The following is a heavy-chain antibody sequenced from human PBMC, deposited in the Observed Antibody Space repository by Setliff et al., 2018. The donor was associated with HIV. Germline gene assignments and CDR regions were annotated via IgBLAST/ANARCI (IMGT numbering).Heavy chain of an antibody. V-gene: IGHV4-59*01. CDR3: ARGDTNYYYYMDV. CDR2: IYYSGST. J-gene: IGHJ6*03. Sequence: LSLTCTVSGGSITSYYWNWIRQPPGKGLEWIGYIYYSGSTNYNPSLKSRVTISVDTSKNQFSLKLSSVTAADTAVYYCARGDTNYYYYMDVWGKGTTVTV. CDR1: GGSITSYY.